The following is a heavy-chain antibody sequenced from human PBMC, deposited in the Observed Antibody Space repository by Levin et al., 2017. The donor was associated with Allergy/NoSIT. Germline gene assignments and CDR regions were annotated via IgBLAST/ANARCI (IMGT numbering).Heavy chain of an antibody. V-gene: IGHV5-51*01. CDR3: AREGYSYGYGAARNDAFDI. Sequence: KVSCKGSGYSFTSYWIGWVRQMPGKGLEWMGIIYPGDSDTRYSPSFQGQVTISADKSISTAYLQWSSLKASDTAMYYCAREGYSYGYGAARNDAFDIWGQGTMVTVSS. CDR1: GYSFTSYW. CDR2: IYPGDSDT. D-gene: IGHD5-18*01. J-gene: IGHJ3*02.